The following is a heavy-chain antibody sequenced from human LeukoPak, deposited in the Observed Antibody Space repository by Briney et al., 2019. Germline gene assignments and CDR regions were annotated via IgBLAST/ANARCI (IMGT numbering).Heavy chain of an antibody. D-gene: IGHD1-26*01. J-gene: IGHJ4*02. CDR1: GFTFTSSA. V-gene: IGHV1-58*01. CDR2: IVVGSGNT. CDR3: AAQGGVIVGATAPFDY. Sequence: SVKVSCKASGFTFTSSAVQWVRQARGQRLEWIGWIVVGSGNTNYAQKFQERVTITRDMSTSTAYMELSSLRSEGTAVYYCAAQGGVIVGATAPFDYWGQGTLVTVSS.